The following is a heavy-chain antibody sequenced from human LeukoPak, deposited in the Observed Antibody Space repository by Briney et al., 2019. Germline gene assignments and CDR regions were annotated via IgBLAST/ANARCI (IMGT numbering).Heavy chain of an antibody. V-gene: IGHV3-23*01. D-gene: IGHD1-7*01. CDR1: GFTFSSYA. J-gene: IGHJ4*02. CDR3: ARAPSWNYDYFDY. Sequence: GGSLRLSCAASGFTFSSYAMSWVRQAPGKGLEWVSAISGSGGSTYYADSVKGRFTISRDNSKNTLYLQMNSLRVEDTAVYYCARAPSWNYDYFDYWGQGTLVTVSS. CDR2: ISGSGGST.